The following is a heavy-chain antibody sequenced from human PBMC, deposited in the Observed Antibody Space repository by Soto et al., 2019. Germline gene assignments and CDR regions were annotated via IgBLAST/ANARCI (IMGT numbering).Heavy chain of an antibody. V-gene: IGHV4-31*03. CDR2: IYYSGST. J-gene: IGHJ6*02. Sequence: QVQLQESGPGLVKPSQTLSLTCTVSGGSISSGGYYWSWIRQHPGKGLEWIGYIYYSGSTYYNPSLKSRVTISVDTSKNQFSQKLSSVTAADTAVYYCARDRRYFDWLFPDEDYYYGMDVWGQGTTVTVSS. D-gene: IGHD3-9*01. CDR1: GGSISSGGYY. CDR3: ARDRRYFDWLFPDEDYYYGMDV.